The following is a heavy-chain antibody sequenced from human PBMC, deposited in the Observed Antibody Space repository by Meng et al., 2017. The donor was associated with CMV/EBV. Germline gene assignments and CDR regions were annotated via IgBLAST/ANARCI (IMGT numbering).Heavy chain of an antibody. D-gene: IGHD3-22*01. Sequence: GGSLRLSCAASGFTFSSYAMSWVRQAPGKGLEWVSVIYSGGSSTYYADSVKGRFTISRDNSKNTLYLQMNSLRAEDTAVYYCAKDPTYYYDSRYFDYWGQGTLVTVSS. CDR2: IYSGGSST. CDR3: AKDPTYYYDSRYFDY. CDR1: GFTFSSYA. J-gene: IGHJ4*02. V-gene: IGHV3-23*03.